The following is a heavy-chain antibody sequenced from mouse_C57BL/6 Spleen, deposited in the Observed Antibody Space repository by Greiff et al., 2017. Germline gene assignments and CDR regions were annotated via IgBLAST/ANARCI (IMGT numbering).Heavy chain of an antibody. CDR1: GYAFSSYW. J-gene: IGHJ3*01. Sequence: QVQLQQSGAELVKPGASVKISCKASGYAFSSYWMNWVKQRPGKGLEWIGQIYPGDGDTNYNGKFKGKATLTADKSSSTAYMQLSSLTSEDSAVYFCARRYYDYDWCAYWGQGTLVTVSA. V-gene: IGHV1-80*01. CDR3: ARRYYDYDWCAY. D-gene: IGHD2-4*01. CDR2: IYPGDGDT.